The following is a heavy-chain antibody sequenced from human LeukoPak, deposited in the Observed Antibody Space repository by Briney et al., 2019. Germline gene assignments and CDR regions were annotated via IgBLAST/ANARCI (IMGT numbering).Heavy chain of an antibody. CDR2: ISAYNGNT. V-gene: IGHV1-18*01. CDR3: AASITTYYYYGMDV. J-gene: IGHJ6*02. D-gene: IGHD3-22*01. CDR1: GYTFTSYG. Sequence: ASVKVSCKASGYTFTSYGISWVRQAPGQGLEWMGWISAYNGNTNYAQKLQGRVTMTTDTSTSTAYMELRSLRSDDTAVYYCAASITTYYYYGMDVWGQGTTVTVSS.